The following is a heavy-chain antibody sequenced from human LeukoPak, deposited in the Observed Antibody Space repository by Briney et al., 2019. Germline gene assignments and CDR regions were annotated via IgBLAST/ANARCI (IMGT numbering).Heavy chain of an antibody. CDR2: IKQDGSET. V-gene: IGHV3-7*01. CDR3: ARAPGPYLDF. J-gene: IGHJ4*02. Sequence: PGGSLRLSCAASGFSFSSYWMNWVRQAPGKGLEWVANIKQDGSETYYADSMKGRFTISRDNTKNSLFLQMNSLRAEDTAVYYCARAPGPYLDFWGQGTLVTVSS. CDR1: GFSFSSYW.